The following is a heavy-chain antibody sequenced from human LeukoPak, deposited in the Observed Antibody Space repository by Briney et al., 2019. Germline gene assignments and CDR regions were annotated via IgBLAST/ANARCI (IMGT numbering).Heavy chain of an antibody. CDR1: GYTFTGYY. Sequence: ASVKVSCKASGYTFTGYYMHWVRQAPGQGLERMGWINPNSGGTNYAQKFQGRVTMTRDTSISTAYMELSRLRSDDTAVYYCARGYCSGGSCYSMDVWGQGTTVTVSS. D-gene: IGHD2-15*01. CDR2: INPNSGGT. CDR3: ARGYCSGGSCYSMDV. V-gene: IGHV1-2*02. J-gene: IGHJ6*02.